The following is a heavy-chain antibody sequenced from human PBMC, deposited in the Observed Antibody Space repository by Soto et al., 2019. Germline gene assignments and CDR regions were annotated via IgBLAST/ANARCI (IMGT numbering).Heavy chain of an antibody. Sequence: GGSLRLSCAASGFTFSSYGMHWVRQAPGKGLEWVAVISYDGSNKYYADSVKGRFTISRDNSKNTLYLQMNSLRAEDTAVYYCAKDLGITMVRGVLDVWGQGTTVTVSS. CDR1: GFTFSSYG. CDR2: ISYDGSNK. V-gene: IGHV3-30*18. D-gene: IGHD3-10*01. J-gene: IGHJ6*02. CDR3: AKDLGITMVRGVLDV.